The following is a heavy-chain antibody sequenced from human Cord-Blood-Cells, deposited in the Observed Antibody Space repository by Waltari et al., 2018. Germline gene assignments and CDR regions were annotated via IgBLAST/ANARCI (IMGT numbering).Heavy chain of an antibody. V-gene: IGHV3-53*01. CDR1: GFTVSSNY. Sequence: EVQLVESGGGLIQPGGYLRLSCAASGFTVSSNYMSWVRQAPGKGLEWVSVIYSGGSTYYADSVKGRFTISRDNSKNTLYLQMNSLRAEDTAVYYCARGSNLEWLFFDYWGQGTLVTVSS. CDR2: IYSGGST. J-gene: IGHJ4*02. CDR3: ARGSNLEWLFFDY. D-gene: IGHD3-3*01.